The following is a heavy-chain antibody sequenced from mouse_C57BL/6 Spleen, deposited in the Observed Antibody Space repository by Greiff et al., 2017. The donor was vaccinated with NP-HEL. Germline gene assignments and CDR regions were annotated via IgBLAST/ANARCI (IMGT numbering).Heavy chain of an antibody. CDR1: GYTFTSYW. V-gene: IGHV1-55*01. J-gene: IGHJ2*01. CDR3: ARGGYYGSRFYFDY. D-gene: IGHD1-1*01. CDR2: IYPGSGST. Sequence: QVQLLQPGAELVKPGASVKMSCKASGYTFTSYWITWVKQRPGQGLEWIGDIYPGSGSTNYNEKFKSKATLTVDTSSSTAYMQLSSLTSEDSAVYYCARGGYYGSRFYFDYWGKGTTLTVSS.